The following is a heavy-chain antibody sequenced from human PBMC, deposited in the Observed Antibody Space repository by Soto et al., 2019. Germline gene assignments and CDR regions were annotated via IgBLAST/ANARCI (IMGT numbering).Heavy chain of an antibody. CDR2: IYYSGST. CDR1: GGSISSGDYY. V-gene: IGHV4-30-4*01. CDR3: ARGGEDTAMVGGLYYYYGMDG. J-gene: IGHJ6*02. D-gene: IGHD5-18*01. Sequence: PSETLSLTCTVSGGSISSGDYYWSWIRQPPGKGLEWIGYIYYSGSTYYNPSLKSRVTISVDTSKNQFSLKLSSVTAADTAVYYCARGGEDTAMVGGLYYYYGMDGWGQGTTVTVSS.